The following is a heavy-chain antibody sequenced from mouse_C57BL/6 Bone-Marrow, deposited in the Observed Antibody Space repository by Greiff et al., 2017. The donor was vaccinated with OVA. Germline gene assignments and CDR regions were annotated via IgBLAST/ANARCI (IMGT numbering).Heavy chain of an antibody. D-gene: IGHD2-4*01. CDR1: GYTFTDYY. V-gene: IGHV1-76*01. Sequence: VQLQQSGAELVRPGASVKLSCKASGYTFTDYYINWVKQRPGQGLEWIARIYPGSGNTYYNEKFKGKATLTAEKSSSTAYMQLSSLTSEDSAVYFCARDDYRYYFDYWGQGTTLTVSS. CDR3: ARDDYRYYFDY. CDR2: IYPGSGNT. J-gene: IGHJ2*01.